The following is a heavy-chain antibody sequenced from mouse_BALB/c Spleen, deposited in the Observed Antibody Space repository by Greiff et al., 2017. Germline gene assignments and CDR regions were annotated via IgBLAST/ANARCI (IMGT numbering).Heavy chain of an antibody. CDR1: GFSLTSYG. CDR3: AREGYGSSPYYAMDY. Sequence: VQLQQSGPGLVAPSQSLSITCTVSGFSLTSYGVHWVRQPPGKGLEWLGVIWAGGSTNYNSALMSRLSISKDNSKSQVFLKMNSLQTDDTAMYYCAREGYGSSPYYAMDYWGQGTSVTVSS. V-gene: IGHV2-9*02. J-gene: IGHJ4*01. D-gene: IGHD1-1*01. CDR2: IWAGGST.